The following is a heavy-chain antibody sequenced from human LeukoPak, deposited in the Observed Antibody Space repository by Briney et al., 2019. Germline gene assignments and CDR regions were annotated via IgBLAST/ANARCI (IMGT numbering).Heavy chain of an antibody. CDR2: MSISSDYT. CDR3: AVAGLSYWYFDL. CDR1: GFTFSSYS. J-gene: IGHJ2*01. Sequence: GGSLRLFCASSGFTFSSYSMNWVREAPGKGLEWVSSMSISSDYTYYADSVKGRFTISRDNAKNTLYLQMNSLRAEDKAVYYCAVAGLSYWYFDLWGRGTLVTVSS. V-gene: IGHV3-21*01. D-gene: IGHD6-19*01.